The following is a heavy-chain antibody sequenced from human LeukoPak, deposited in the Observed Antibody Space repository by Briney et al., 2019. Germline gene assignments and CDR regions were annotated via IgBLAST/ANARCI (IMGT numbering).Heavy chain of an antibody. CDR2: IFTTGST. CDR3: ARAEYSSSWYPYKHSLNFDY. D-gene: IGHD6-13*01. Sequence: SQTLSLTCSVSGGSINGGSYYWSWIRQPAGKPLEWIGHIFTTGSTSYNPSLRTRVTISEDSSKDQFSLNLKSVTAADTAVYYCARAEYSSSWYPYKHSLNFDYWGQGTLVTVSS. V-gene: IGHV4-61*09. CDR1: GGSINGGSYY. J-gene: IGHJ4*02.